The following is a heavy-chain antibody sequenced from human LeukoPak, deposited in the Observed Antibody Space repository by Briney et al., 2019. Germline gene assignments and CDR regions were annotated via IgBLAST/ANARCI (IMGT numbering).Heavy chain of an antibody. CDR2: ISAYKSNV. V-gene: IGHV1-18*01. CDR3: ARDIEAHYYDSSGFYYYGMDV. Sequence: ASVKLSCKASGYSFSNYGINWVRQAPGQGLEWLGWISAYKSNVYYAQKVQGRVTMTTDTSTSTAYMELRSLGSDDTAMYYCARDIEAHYYDSSGFYYYGMDVWGQGTTVTVSS. D-gene: IGHD3-22*01. CDR1: GYSFSNYG. J-gene: IGHJ6*02.